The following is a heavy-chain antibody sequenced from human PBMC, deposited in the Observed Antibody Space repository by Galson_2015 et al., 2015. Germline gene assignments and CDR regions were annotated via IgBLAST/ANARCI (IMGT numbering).Heavy chain of an antibody. Sequence: SLRLSCAASGFTFSSYGMHWVRQAPGKGLEWVAVIWYDGSNKYYADSVKGRFTISRDNSKNTLYLQMNSLRAEDTAVYYCARVGRFLDHQDNYYYMDVWGKGTTVTVSS. D-gene: IGHD3-3*01. V-gene: IGHV3-33*01. CDR2: IWYDGSNK. CDR1: GFTFSSYG. J-gene: IGHJ6*03. CDR3: ARVGRFLDHQDNYYYMDV.